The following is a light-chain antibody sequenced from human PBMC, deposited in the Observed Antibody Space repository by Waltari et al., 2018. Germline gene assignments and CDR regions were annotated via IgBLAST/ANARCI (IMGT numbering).Light chain of an antibody. J-gene: IGKJ1*01. V-gene: IGKV3-20*01. CDR1: QSVSRA. Sequence: EIVLTQSPDTLSLSPGERATLPCRASQSVSRALAWYQQKPGQAPRLLIYAASTRATGVPDRFSGSGSGTDFSLTISRLDPEDFAVYYCQHYVNLPVTFGQGTKVEI. CDR2: AAS. CDR3: QHYVNLPVT.